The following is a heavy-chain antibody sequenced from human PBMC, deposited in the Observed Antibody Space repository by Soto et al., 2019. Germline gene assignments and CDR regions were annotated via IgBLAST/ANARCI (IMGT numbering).Heavy chain of an antibody. CDR3: AKDGRHNGDYIPREY. J-gene: IGHJ4*02. Sequence: QVQLVESGGGVVQPGRSLRLSCAASGFTFSNYGMHWVRQAPGKGLEWVAVISYDGSNKYYADSVKGRFTISRDNSKNTLYLRMNSLRAEDTAVYYCAKDGRHNGDYIPREYWGQGTLVTVSS. V-gene: IGHV3-30*18. D-gene: IGHD4-17*01. CDR1: GFTFSNYG. CDR2: ISYDGSNK.